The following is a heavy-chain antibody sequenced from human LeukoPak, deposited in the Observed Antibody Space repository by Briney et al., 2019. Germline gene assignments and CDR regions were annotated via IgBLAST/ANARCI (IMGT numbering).Heavy chain of an antibody. D-gene: IGHD6-19*01. V-gene: IGHV3-7*05. CDR2: IKEDGSET. J-gene: IGHJ4*02. Sequence: PGGSLRLSCIAPGFTFSTYWMSWVRQAPGGGLEWVANIKEDGSETYYVDSVKGRFTISRDNAKISLYLQMNSLRAEDTAVYYCASQFWWAAVAGTTLDYWGQGTLVTVSS. CDR3: ASQFWWAAVAGTTLDY. CDR1: GFTFSTYW.